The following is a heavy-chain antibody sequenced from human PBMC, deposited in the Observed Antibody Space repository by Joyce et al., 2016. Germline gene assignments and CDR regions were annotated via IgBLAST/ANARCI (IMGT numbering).Heavy chain of an antibody. CDR1: GFRFSASG. CDR2: IRNRTNKYAT. V-gene: IGHV3-73*02. D-gene: IGHD4-17*01. Sequence: QLVESGGDLVQPGGSLKLSCVASGFRFSASGMHWIRQGSGKGLEWIGRIRNRTNKYATAYAPSVKGRFTISRDDSKNTAYLQMNSLRPEDTAVYYCSSLYGDYCWGQGTLVTVSS. CDR3: SSLYGDYC. J-gene: IGHJ4*02.